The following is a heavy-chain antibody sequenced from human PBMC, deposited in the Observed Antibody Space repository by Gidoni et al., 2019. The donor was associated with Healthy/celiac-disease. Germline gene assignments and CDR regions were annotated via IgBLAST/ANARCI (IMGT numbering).Heavy chain of an antibody. CDR1: GFTFSSYG. CDR2: ISYDGSNK. D-gene: IGHD3-22*01. CDR3: AKDRGAYYYDSSGYAVPYYYYGMDV. J-gene: IGHJ6*02. V-gene: IGHV3-30*18. Sequence: QVQLVESGGGVVQPGRSLRLSCAASGFTFSSYGMTWVRQPPGKGLEWVAVISYDGSNKYYADSVKGRFTISRDNSKNTLYLQMNSLRAEDTAVYYCAKDRGAYYYDSSGYAVPYYYYGMDVWGQGTTVTVSS.